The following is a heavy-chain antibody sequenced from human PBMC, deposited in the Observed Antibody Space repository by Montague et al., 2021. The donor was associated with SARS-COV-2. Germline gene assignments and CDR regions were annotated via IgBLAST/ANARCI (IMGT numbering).Heavy chain of an antibody. CDR1: GGSPSNYY. Sequence: SETLSLTCSVSGGSPSNYYWTWIRQSPGKGLQWIGYIFYTGSTKFNPSLKSRVSMSLDTSKNHFSLRLSAVTAADTARYYCARAQNICFIANCVNYFDLWGLGALVTVSS. J-gene: IGHJ4*02. V-gene: IGHV4-59*01. D-gene: IGHD2-15*01. CDR2: IFYTGST. CDR3: ARAQNICFIANCVNYFDL.